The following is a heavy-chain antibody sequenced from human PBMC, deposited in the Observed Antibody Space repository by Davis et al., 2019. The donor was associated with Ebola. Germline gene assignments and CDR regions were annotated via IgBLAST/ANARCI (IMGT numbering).Heavy chain of an antibody. CDR3: ARGSETGDDFDY. CDR1: GYTFTSYD. D-gene: IGHD1-1*01. V-gene: IGHV1-8*01. J-gene: IGHJ4*02. Sequence: ASVKVSCKASGYTFTSYDINWVRQATGQGLEWMGWMNPNSGNTGYAQKFQGRVTMTRNTSISTAYMELSSLRSEDTAVYYCARGSETGDDFDYWGQGTLVTVSS. CDR2: MNPNSGNT.